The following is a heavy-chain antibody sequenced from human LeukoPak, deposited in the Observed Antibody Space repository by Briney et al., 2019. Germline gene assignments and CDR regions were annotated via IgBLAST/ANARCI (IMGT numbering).Heavy chain of an antibody. J-gene: IGHJ4*02. V-gene: IGHV4-59*01. Sequence: SETLSLTCTVSGGSISSYYWSWIRQPPGKGLEWIGYIYYSGSTNYNPSLKSRVTISVDTSKNQFSLKLSSVTAADTAVYYCARGDMVRGVILAHWGQGTLVTVSS. CDR2: IYYSGST. CDR3: ARGDMVRGVILAH. D-gene: IGHD3-10*01. CDR1: GGSISSYY.